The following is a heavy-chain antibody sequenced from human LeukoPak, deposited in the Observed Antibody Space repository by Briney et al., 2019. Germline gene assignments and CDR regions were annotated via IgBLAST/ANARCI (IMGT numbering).Heavy chain of an antibody. V-gene: IGHV4-39*07. D-gene: IGHD3-10*01. CDR3: ARSDGYGLVGI. Sequence: SETLSLTCTVSGGSISSGFYYWAWIRQPPGKGLEWIGSIYYSGITYYNPSLKSRVIILIDTAKNHFSLSLSSVTAADTAVYYCARSDGYGLVGIWGQGTMITVSS. CDR2: IYYSGIT. CDR1: GGSISSGFYY. J-gene: IGHJ3*02.